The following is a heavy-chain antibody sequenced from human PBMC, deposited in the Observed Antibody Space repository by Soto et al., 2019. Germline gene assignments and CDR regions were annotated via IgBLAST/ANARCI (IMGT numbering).Heavy chain of an antibody. D-gene: IGHD6-6*01. CDR2: INAGNGNT. J-gene: IGHJ4*02. CDR3: ARGSSGAYYFDY. Sequence: ASVKVSCKASGYTFTSYAMHWVRQAPGQRLEWMGWINAGNGNTKYSQKFQGRVTITRDTSASTAYMELSSLRSEDTAVYYCARGSSGAYYFDYWGQGTLVTVSS. CDR1: GYTFTSYA. V-gene: IGHV1-3*01.